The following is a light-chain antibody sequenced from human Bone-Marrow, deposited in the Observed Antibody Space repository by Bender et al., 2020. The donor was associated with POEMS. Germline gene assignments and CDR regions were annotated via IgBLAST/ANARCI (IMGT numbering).Light chain of an antibody. CDR3: CSYTSSFTLCV. J-gene: IGLJ1*01. CDR2: DVS. V-gene: IGLV2-11*01. CDR1: SSDVGGYAY. Sequence: QSALTQPPSASGSPGQSVTISCTGTSSDVGGYAYVSWYQQHPGKAPKFMIYDVSKRPSGVPDRFSGSKSGNTASLTISGLQAEDEADYYCCSYTSSFTLCVFGSGTTVTVL.